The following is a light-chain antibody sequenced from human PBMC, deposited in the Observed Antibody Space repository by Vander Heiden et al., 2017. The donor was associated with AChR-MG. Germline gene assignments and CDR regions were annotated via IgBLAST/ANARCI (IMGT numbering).Light chain of an antibody. CDR3: SSYTARLGI. V-gene: IGLV2-14*03. CDR1: SSDSGSYNY. J-gene: IGLJ1*01. Sequence: HSALTPPASVSGSPGQSITISCTGTSSDSGSYNYDNWYQQHPGKAPRLMIYDVNKRPSGLSNRFSGSKSGNTASLTISGLQAEDEADYFCSSYTARLGIFGTGTKVTVL. CDR2: DVN.